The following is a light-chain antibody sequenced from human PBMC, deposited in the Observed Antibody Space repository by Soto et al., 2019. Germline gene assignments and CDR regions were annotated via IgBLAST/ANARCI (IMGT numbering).Light chain of an antibody. Sequence: DIGMIQSPDSLAVSLAERATINCKSSQSFLYSSNNKNYLAWYQQKPGQPPKLLIYWASTRESGVPDRFSGSGSGTDFTLTISSLQAEDVAVYYCQQYYSTRTFGQGTKVDIK. CDR2: WAS. V-gene: IGKV4-1*01. J-gene: IGKJ1*01. CDR1: QSFLYSSNNKNY. CDR3: QQYYSTRT.